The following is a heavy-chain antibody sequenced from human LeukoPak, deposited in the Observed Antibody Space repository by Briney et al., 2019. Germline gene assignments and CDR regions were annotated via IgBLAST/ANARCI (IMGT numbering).Heavy chain of an antibody. V-gene: IGHV4-39*01. CDR3: ARHTLVTSISTYNWFDP. Sequence: SETLSLTGSGSGASLISSDNYWAWIRRPPGKGLEWIGSMFYGENTFYSPSLKTRVTISVDTSMNQFSLRLNSVTAADTAVYYCARHTLVTSISTYNWFDPWGQGTLVTVSS. CDR2: MFYGENT. CDR1: GASLISSDNY. J-gene: IGHJ5*02. D-gene: IGHD2-21*02.